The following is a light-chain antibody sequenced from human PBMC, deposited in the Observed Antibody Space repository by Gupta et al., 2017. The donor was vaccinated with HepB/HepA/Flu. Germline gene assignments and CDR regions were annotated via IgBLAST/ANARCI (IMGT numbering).Light chain of an antibody. V-gene: IGLV3-21*03. J-gene: IGLJ3*02. CDR1: NIGSKS. CDR3: QVWETSSDNRMV. Sequence: SSVLTQPPSVSVAPGKTARITCGGNNIGSKSVQWYQQKPGQAPVLVVYDDRDRPSGIPARGSGSKSGNTATLTISRVEAGEEADYYCQVWETSSDNRMVFGGGTNLTVL. CDR2: DDR.